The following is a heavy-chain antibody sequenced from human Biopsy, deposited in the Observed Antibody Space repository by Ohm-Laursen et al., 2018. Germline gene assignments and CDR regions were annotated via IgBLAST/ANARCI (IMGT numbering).Heavy chain of an antibody. CDR2: IWYDGTNE. J-gene: IGHJ2*01. D-gene: IGHD6-19*01. V-gene: IGHV3-33*04. Sequence: SLRLSCAASGFSFSDYAMHWVRQAPGKGLEWISLIWYDGTNEDYADSVKGRFTISRDNSKNTLYLQINTLTLEDTAFYYCARGLSSGWYGYFDVWGRGTLVTVSS. CDR3: ARGLSSGWYGYFDV. CDR1: GFSFSDYA.